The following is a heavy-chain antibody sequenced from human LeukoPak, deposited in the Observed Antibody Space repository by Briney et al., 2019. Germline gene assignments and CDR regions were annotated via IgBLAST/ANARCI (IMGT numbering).Heavy chain of an antibody. CDR3: ARDSSSWYGEGY. Sequence: PSETLSLTCTVSGASIRISNYYWGWIRQPPGKGLEWIASVYYTGTTYYNPSLKSRVTIFVETSKNQVSLRLSSVTAADTAVYYCARDSSSWYGEGYRGQGTLVTVSS. D-gene: IGHD6-13*01. J-gene: IGHJ4*02. V-gene: IGHV4-39*01. CDR2: VYYTGTT. CDR1: GASIRISNYY.